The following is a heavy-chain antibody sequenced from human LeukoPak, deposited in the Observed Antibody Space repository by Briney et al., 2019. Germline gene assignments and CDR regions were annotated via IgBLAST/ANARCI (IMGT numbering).Heavy chain of an antibody. CDR1: GGSFSGYY. CDR2: INHSGST. CDR3: ARGRVAVAGTLVRGWFDP. J-gene: IGHJ5*02. Sequence: KPSETLSLTCAVYGGSFSGYYWSWIRQPPGKWLEWIGEINHSGSTNYNPSLKSRVTISVDTSKNQFSLKLSSVTAADTAVYYCARGRVAVAGTLVRGWFDPWGQGTLVTVSS. D-gene: IGHD6-19*01. V-gene: IGHV4-34*01.